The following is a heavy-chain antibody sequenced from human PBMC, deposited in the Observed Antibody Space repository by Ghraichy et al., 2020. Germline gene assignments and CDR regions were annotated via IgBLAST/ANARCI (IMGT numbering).Heavy chain of an antibody. CDR1: GDSIRNINHH. D-gene: IGHD3-10*01. CDR2: IYYNGNR. J-gene: IGHJ4*02. Sequence: ESLNISCTVSGDSIRNINHHWGWIRQAPGKGLEWIGSIYYNGNRYDNQSLRSRVNLSVETSKNQFSLKLTSVTAADTAIYYCANSYYYGSGTHRFDYWGQGTLVTVYS. CDR3: ANSYYYGSGTHRFDY. V-gene: IGHV4-39*01.